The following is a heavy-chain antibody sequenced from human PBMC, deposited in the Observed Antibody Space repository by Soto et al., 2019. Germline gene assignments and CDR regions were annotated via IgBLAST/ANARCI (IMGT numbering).Heavy chain of an antibody. J-gene: IGHJ4*02. CDR3: ARVTRWGYSYGYFDY. CDR2: INPSGGST. CDR1: GYTFTSYY. Sequence: ASVKVSCKASGYTFTSYYMHWVRQAPGQGLEWMGIINPSGGSTSYAQKFQGRVTMTRDTSTSTVYMELSSLRSEDTAVYYCARVTRWGYSYGYFDYWGQGTLVTV. D-gene: IGHD5-18*01. V-gene: IGHV1-46*01.